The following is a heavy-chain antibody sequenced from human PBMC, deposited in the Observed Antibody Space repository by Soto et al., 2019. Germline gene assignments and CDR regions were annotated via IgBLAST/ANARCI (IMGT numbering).Heavy chain of an antibody. CDR1: GFTFSNYG. J-gene: IGHJ4*02. D-gene: IGHD3-10*01. Sequence: TGGSLILSCAASGFTFSNYGMHWVRQAPGKGPEWVAVIWFDGSNRYYADSVKGRFTISRDNSKNTLYLQMNSLRAEDTAVYYCASALETGDYWGQGTLVTVSS. V-gene: IGHV3-33*01. CDR3: ASALETGDY. CDR2: IWFDGSNR.